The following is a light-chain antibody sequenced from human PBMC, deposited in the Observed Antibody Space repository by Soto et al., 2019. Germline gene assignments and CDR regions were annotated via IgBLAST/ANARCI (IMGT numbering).Light chain of an antibody. CDR1: SSDVGGYNY. Sequence: QSALTQPASMSGSPGQSITIFCTGTSSDVGGYNYVSWYRQHPGKAPKLMIYDVNNRPSVVSNRFSGSKSGNTASLTISGLQAEDEADYYCSSHSSSSTLVVFGGGTKLTVL. J-gene: IGLJ2*01. CDR2: DVN. V-gene: IGLV2-14*03. CDR3: SSHSSSSTLVV.